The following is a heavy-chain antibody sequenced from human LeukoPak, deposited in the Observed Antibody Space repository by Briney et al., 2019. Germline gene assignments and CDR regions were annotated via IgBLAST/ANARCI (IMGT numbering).Heavy chain of an antibody. CDR1: GFTFSSYS. V-gene: IGHV3-23*01. J-gene: IGHJ4*02. CDR3: AKSGYSTNWYRYFDY. D-gene: IGHD6-13*01. CDR2: ISGSGGTT. Sequence: GGSLRLSCAASGFTFSSYSMNWVRQAPGKGLEWVSTISGSGGTTYYADSVKGRFTISRDNSKNTLYLQMNSLRAEDTAVYYCAKSGYSTNWYRYFDYWGQGTLVTVSS.